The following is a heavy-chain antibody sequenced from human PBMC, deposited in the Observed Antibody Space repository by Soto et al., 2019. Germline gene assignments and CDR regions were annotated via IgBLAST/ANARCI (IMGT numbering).Heavy chain of an antibody. CDR1: GYTFTSYG. J-gene: IGHJ6*02. CDR3: ARDSITMVRGVISHYYYYGMDV. V-gene: IGHV1-18*01. CDR2: ISAYNGNT. Sequence: QVPLVQSGAEVKKPGASVKVSCKASGYTFTSYGISWVRQAPGQGLEWMGWISAYNGNTNYAQKLQGRVTMTTDTSTSTAYMELRSLRSDDTAVYYCARDSITMVRGVISHYYYYGMDVWGQGTTVTVSS. D-gene: IGHD3-10*01.